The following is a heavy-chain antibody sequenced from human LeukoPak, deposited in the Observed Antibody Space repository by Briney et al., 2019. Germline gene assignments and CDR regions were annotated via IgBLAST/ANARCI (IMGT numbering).Heavy chain of an antibody. CDR3: ARSLWAFDY. CDR2: IYYSGST. Sequence: SETLSLTCTVSGGSISSYYWSWIRQPPGKGLEWIGYIYYSGSTNYNPSPKSRVTISVDTSKNQFSLKLSSVTAADTAVYYCARSLWAFDYWGQGTLVTVSS. CDR1: GGSISSYY. J-gene: IGHJ4*02. V-gene: IGHV4-59*08. D-gene: IGHD3-10*01.